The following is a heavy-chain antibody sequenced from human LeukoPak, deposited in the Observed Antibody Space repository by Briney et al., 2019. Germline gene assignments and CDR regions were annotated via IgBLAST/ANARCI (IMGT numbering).Heavy chain of an antibody. CDR2: IYYSGST. Sequence: SETLSLTCTVSGGSISSYYWSWIRQPPGKGLEWIGYIYYSGSTNYNPSLKSRVTISVDTSKSQFSLKLSSVTAADTAVYYCARSGGGDCYSGRCWFDPWGQGTLVTVSS. V-gene: IGHV4-59*01. CDR1: GGSISSYY. D-gene: IGHD2-21*02. J-gene: IGHJ5*02. CDR3: ARSGGGDCYSGRCWFDP.